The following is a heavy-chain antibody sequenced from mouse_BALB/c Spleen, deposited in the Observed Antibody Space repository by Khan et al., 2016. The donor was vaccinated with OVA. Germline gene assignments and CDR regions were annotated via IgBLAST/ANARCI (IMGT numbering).Heavy chain of an antibody. CDR3: ARLEDI. V-gene: IGHV2-9*02. CDR2: IWAGGST. J-gene: IGHJ2*01. Sequence: QVQLKESGPGLVAPSQSLSITCTVSGFSLTSYGVHWVRQPPGKGLEWLGVIWAGGSTNYNSALMSRLSISKDNSMDQFFLKMNNLQTDDRAMYCCARLEDIWGQGTTLTVAS. CDR1: GFSLTSYG.